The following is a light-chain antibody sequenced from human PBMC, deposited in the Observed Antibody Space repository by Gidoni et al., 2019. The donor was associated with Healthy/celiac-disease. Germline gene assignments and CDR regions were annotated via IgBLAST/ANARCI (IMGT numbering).Light chain of an antibody. Sequence: QSALTQPASVSGSPGQSITISCTGTSSDFGGYNYVSWYQQYPGKAPKLMIYDVSNRPSGVSNRFSGSKSGNTASLTISGLQAEDEADYYCSSYTSSSPPVVFGGGTKLTVL. CDR3: SSYTSSSPPVV. V-gene: IGLV2-14*01. CDR1: SSDFGGYNY. CDR2: DVS. J-gene: IGLJ2*01.